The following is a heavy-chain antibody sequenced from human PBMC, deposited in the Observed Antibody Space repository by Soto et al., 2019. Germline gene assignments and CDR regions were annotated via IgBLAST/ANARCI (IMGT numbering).Heavy chain of an antibody. D-gene: IGHD3-3*01. CDR2: IIPVFGTA. CDR1: GGTFSSYA. CDR3: ARSAEKLRFLEWLPTRYYYGMDV. J-gene: IGHJ6*02. Sequence: ASVKVSCKASGGTFSSYAISWVRQAPGQGLEWMGGIIPVFGTANYAQKFQGRVTITADESTSTAYMELSSLRSEDTAVYYCARSAEKLRFLEWLPTRYYYGMDVWGQGTTVTVSS. V-gene: IGHV1-69*13.